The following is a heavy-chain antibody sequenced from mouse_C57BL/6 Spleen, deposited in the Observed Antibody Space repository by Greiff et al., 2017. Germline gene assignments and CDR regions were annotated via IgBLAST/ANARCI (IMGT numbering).Heavy chain of an antibody. CDR3: ARGPYYDYDETWFAY. CDR1: GFTFSDYY. Sequence: EVKVVESEGGLVQPGSSMKLSCTASGFTFSDYYMAWVRQVPEKGLEWVANINYDGSSTYYLDSLKSRFIISRDNAKNILYLQMSSLKSEDTATYYCARGPYYDYDETWFAYWGQGTLVTVSA. J-gene: IGHJ3*01. D-gene: IGHD2-4*01. V-gene: IGHV5-16*01. CDR2: INYDGSST.